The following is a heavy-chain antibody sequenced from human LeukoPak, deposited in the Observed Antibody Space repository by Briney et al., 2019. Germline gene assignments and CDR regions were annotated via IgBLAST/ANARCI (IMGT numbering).Heavy chain of an antibody. V-gene: IGHV3-23*01. CDR3: ISDVRNDVFDY. CDR1: GFTLSSYA. D-gene: IGHD1-1*01. Sequence: GGPLRLSCAASGFTLSSYAMSWVRQAPGKGLEWVSAISGSGGSTYYADSVKGRFTISRDNSKNTLYLQMNSLRAEDTAVYYCISDVRNDVFDYWGQGTLVTVSS. J-gene: IGHJ4*02. CDR2: ISGSGGST.